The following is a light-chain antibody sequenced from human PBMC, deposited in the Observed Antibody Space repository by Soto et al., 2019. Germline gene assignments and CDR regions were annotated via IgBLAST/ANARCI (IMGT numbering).Light chain of an antibody. CDR2: DVS. CDR3: SSYTGSSTYVV. V-gene: IGLV2-14*01. CDR1: SSDVGGYNY. Sequence: QSVLTQPASVSGSPGQSITISCTGTSSDVGGYNYVSWYQQHPGKAPKLMIYDVSNRPSGVSNRFSGSKSGNTASLTISGLQAEDEADYYCSSYTGSSTYVVFGGGTKVTFL. J-gene: IGLJ2*01.